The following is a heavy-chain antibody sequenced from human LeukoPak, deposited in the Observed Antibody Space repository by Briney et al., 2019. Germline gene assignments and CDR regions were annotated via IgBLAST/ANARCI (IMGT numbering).Heavy chain of an antibody. Sequence: PGGSLRLSCAPSGFTFSSYWMHWVRHAPGKGLVWASRINSDGSSTSYADSVKGRFTISRDNAKNTLYLQMNSLRAEDTAVYYCAREDIVVVPAAYYFDYWGQGTLVTVSS. CDR1: GFTFSSYW. V-gene: IGHV3-74*01. J-gene: IGHJ4*02. CDR2: INSDGSST. CDR3: AREDIVVVPAAYYFDY. D-gene: IGHD2-2*01.